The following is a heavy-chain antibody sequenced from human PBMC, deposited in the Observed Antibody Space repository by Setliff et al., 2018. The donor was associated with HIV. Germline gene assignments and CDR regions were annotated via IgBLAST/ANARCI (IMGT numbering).Heavy chain of an antibody. CDR1: GGTFSSYA. D-gene: IGHD1-26*01. CDR3: ARASWEWEPSAEYFQH. Sequence: RASVKVSCKASGGTFSSYAISWVRQAPGQGLEWMGGIIPIIGITNQAQKFQGRVRITADKSTNTAYMELSSLRSEDTAVYYCARASWEWEPSAEYFQHGGQGTLVTVSS. CDR2: IIPIIGIT. V-gene: IGHV1-69*10. J-gene: IGHJ1*01.